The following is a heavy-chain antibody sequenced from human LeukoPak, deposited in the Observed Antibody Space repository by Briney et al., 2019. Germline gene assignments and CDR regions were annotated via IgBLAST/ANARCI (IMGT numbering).Heavy chain of an antibody. CDR2: ISSSSSNI. Sequence: PGGSLRLSCADSEFTFSKYSMNWVRQAPVEGLEWISSISSSSSNIYYADSVKGRFTISRDNAKNSLYLQMNSLRVEDTAVYYCARDLLAVTPKYYGMDVWGQGTTVTVSS. J-gene: IGHJ6*02. CDR3: ARDLLAVTPKYYGMDV. CDR1: EFTFSKYS. D-gene: IGHD2-21*02. V-gene: IGHV3-21*01.